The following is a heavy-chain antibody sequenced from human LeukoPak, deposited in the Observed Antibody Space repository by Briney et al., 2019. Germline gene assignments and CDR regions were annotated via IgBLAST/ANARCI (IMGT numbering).Heavy chain of an antibody. Sequence: TGGSLRLSCVASGLSFGNYAMSWVRQAPGKGLQWVSQISGTGGATWYAGFARDRFTISRDNSKKTLYLQMSGLRVEDTAMYYCVKDPRDTYGTNWFVSWGQGTLLIASS. V-gene: IGHV3-23*01. CDR3: VKDPRDTYGTNWFVS. D-gene: IGHD2-21*01. CDR1: GLSFGNYA. CDR2: ISGTGGAT. J-gene: IGHJ5*01.